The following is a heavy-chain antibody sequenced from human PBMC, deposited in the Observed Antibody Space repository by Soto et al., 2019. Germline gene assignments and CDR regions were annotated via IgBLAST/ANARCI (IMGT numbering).Heavy chain of an antibody. Sequence: QVQLVESGGGVVQPGRSLRLSCAASGFTFSSYGMHWVRQAPGKGLEWVAVIWYDGSNKYYADSVKGRFTISRDNSKNTRYLQMNSLRAEDTAVYYCARDSGPHGYYYGMDIWGQGTTVTVAS. CDR3: ARDSGPHGYYYGMDI. D-gene: IGHD2-15*01. CDR1: GFTFSSYG. CDR2: IWYDGSNK. J-gene: IGHJ6*02. V-gene: IGHV3-33*01.